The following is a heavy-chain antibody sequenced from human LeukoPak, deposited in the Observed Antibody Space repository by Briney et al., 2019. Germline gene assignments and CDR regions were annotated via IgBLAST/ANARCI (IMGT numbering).Heavy chain of an antibody. CDR3: ARHRGVYYGDYV. CDR1: GGSISSYY. CDR2: IYYSGST. J-gene: IGHJ4*02. V-gene: IGHV4-59*08. D-gene: IGHD4-17*01. Sequence: PSETLSLTCTVSGGSISSYYWSWIRQPPGEGLEWIGYIYYSGSTNYNPSLKSRVTISVDTSKNQFSLKLSSVTAADTAVYYCARHRGVYYGDYVWSQGTLVTVSS.